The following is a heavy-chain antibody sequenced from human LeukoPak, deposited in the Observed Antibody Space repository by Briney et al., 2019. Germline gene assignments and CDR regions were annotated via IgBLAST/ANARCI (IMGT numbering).Heavy chain of an antibody. J-gene: IGHJ4*02. CDR3: ASRLYYYDSSGYYAI. CDR2: ISAYNGNT. D-gene: IGHD3-22*01. Sequence: ASVKVSCKASGYTFTSYGISWVRQAPGQGLEWMGWISAYNGNTNYAQKLQGRVTMTTDTSTSTAYMELSSLRSEDTAVYYCASRLYYYDSSGYYAIWGQGTLVTVSS. V-gene: IGHV1-18*01. CDR1: GYTFTSYG.